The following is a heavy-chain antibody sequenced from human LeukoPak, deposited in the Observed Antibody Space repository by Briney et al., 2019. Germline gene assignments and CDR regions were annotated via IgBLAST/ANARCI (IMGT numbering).Heavy chain of an antibody. Sequence: GGSLRLSCAASGFTFTSYVMSWVRQAPGKGLEWVSAISGSGVSTYYADSVKGRFTISRDNSKNTLFLQMNSLRAEDTAVYYCTTPGDYGSGSYYTYDYWGQGTLVTVSS. CDR1: GFTFTSYV. CDR2: ISGSGVST. V-gene: IGHV3-23*01. D-gene: IGHD3-10*01. J-gene: IGHJ4*02. CDR3: TTPGDYGSGSYYTYDY.